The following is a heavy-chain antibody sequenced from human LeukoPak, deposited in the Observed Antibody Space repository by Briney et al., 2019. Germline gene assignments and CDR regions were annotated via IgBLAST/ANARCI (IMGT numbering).Heavy chain of an antibody. D-gene: IGHD6-13*01. CDR2: IYYSGST. CDR1: GGSISSYY. CDR3: ARDQRGSSSLDY. J-gene: IGHJ4*02. Sequence: SETLSLTCTVSGGSISSYYWSWIRQPPGKGLEWIGYIYYSGSTNYNPSLKSRVTISVDTSKNQFSLKLTSVTAADTAVYYCARDQRGSSSLDYWGREPWSPSPQ. V-gene: IGHV4-59*01.